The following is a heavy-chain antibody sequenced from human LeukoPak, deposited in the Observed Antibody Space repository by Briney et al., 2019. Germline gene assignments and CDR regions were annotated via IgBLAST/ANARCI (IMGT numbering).Heavy chain of an antibody. CDR3: AREQYYYDSSGSY. D-gene: IGHD3-22*01. V-gene: IGHV4-38-2*02. CDR2: IYHSGST. Sequence: SETLSLTCTVSGYSISSGYYWGWIRQPPEKGLEWIGGIYHSGSTYYNPSLKSRVTISVDTSKNQFSLKLSSVTAADTAVYYCAREQYYYDSSGSYWGQGTLVTVSS. CDR1: GYSISSGYY. J-gene: IGHJ4*02.